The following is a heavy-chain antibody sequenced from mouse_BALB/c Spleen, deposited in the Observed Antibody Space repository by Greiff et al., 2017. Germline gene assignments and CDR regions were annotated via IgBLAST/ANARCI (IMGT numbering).Heavy chain of an antibody. D-gene: IGHD1-1*01. CDR1: GYTFTDYY. Sequence: QVQLQQSGPELVKPGASVKISCKASGYTFTDYYINWVKQKPGQGLEWIGWIYPGSGNTKYNEKFKGKATLTVDTSSSTAYMQISSLTSEDTDVYFCARDITTVVNWYFDVWGEGTTVTVSS. J-gene: IGHJ1*01. V-gene: IGHV1-84*02. CDR3: ARDITTVVNWYFDV. CDR2: IYPGSGNT.